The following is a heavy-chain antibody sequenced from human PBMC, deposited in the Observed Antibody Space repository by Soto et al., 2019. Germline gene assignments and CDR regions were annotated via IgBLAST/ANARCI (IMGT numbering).Heavy chain of an antibody. CDR1: GFTFSSYI. J-gene: IGHJ4*02. Sequence: GGSLRLSCAASGFTFSSYIMSWVRQAPGKGLEWVSNIKQDGSEKYYVDSVKGRFTISRDNAKNSLYLQMNSLRAEDTAVYYCAGDLGVTHAIDYWGQGTLVTVSS. CDR3: AGDLGVTHAIDY. V-gene: IGHV3-7*03. CDR2: IKQDGSEK. D-gene: IGHD2-21*02.